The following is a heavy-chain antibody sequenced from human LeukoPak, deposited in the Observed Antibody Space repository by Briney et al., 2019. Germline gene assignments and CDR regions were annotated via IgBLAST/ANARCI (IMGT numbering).Heavy chain of an antibody. CDR3: ARRFLEWEYYFDY. V-gene: IGHV1-2*01. J-gene: IGHJ4*02. CDR2: INPNSGGT. CDR1: GYTFTGYY. D-gene: IGHD3-3*01. Sequence: VASVKVSCMASGYTFTGYYMHWVRQAPGQGLEWMGWINPNSGGTNYAQKFQGRVTSTRDTSISTAYMELSRLRSDDTAVYCCARRFLEWEYYFDYWGQGTLVTVSS.